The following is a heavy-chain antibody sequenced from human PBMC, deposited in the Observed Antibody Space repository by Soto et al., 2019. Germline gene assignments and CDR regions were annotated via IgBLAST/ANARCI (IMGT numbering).Heavy chain of an antibody. J-gene: IGHJ6*02. CDR3: ARAPYISGGWRGYRLDV. V-gene: IGHV4-34*01. CDR1: GGSFSGYY. CDR2: INHSGST. Sequence: SETLSLTCAVYGGSFSGYYWSWIRQPPGKGLEWIGEINHSGSTNYNPSLKSRVTISVDTSKNQFSLKLNSVTAADTAVYYCARAPYISGGWRGYRLDVWGQGTTVTVSS. D-gene: IGHD6-19*01.